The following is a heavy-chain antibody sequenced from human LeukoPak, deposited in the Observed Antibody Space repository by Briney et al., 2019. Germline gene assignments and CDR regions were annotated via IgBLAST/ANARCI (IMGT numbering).Heavy chain of an antibody. D-gene: IGHD5-18*01. J-gene: IGHJ4*02. V-gene: IGHV1-3*03. Sequence: ASVKVSCKTSGYTFSRYAMHWVRQAPGQSLEWLGCINGDNGNTQYSYKFQGRVTFTRDTSASTAYIELSGLTSEDMAVFYCARGGPNSDGWTLDHWGQGTLVSVSS. CDR3: ARGGPNSDGWTLDH. CDR1: GYTFSRYA. CDR2: INGDNGNT.